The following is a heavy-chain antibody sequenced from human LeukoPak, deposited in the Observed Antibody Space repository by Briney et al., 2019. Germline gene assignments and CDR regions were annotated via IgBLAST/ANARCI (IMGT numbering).Heavy chain of an antibody. D-gene: IGHD6-13*01. CDR3: ARQIAAAGKAGFDY. J-gene: IGHJ4*02. Sequence: SETLSLTCTVSGGSISIYYWTWIRQPAGKGLEWIVRIYTTGSTNYNPSLNSRVTMSVDTSKNQFSLKLSSVTAADTAVYYCARQIAAAGKAGFDYWGQGTLVTVSS. CDR2: IYTTGST. V-gene: IGHV4-4*07. CDR1: GGSISIYY.